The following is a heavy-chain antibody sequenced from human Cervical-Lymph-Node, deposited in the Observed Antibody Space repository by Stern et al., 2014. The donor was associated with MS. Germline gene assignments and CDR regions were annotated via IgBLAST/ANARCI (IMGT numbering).Heavy chain of an antibody. D-gene: IGHD3-22*01. CDR2: ISAYSGNT. CDR3: ARAYDSSGYYPYYFDY. Sequence: QVQLVQSGAEVKMPGASVQVSCKASGYTFTNYGINWVRQAPGQGLEWMGWISAYSGNTNYAQKLQGRVTMTTDTSTSTAYMELRSLRSDDTAVYYCARAYDSSGYYPYYFDYWGQGTLVTVSS. J-gene: IGHJ4*02. CDR1: GYTFTNYG. V-gene: IGHV1-18*01.